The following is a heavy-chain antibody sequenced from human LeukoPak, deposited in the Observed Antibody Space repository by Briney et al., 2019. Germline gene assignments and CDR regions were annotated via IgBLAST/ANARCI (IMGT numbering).Heavy chain of an antibody. Sequence: GGSLRLSCAASGFTFSSYSMNWVRQAPGKGLEWVSSISSSSSYIYYADSVKGRFTISRDNAKNSLYLQMNSLRAEDTAVYYCATPSEDGYSYGFDGMGYWGQGTLVTVSS. V-gene: IGHV3-21*01. CDR3: ATPSEDGYSYGFDGMGY. CDR1: GFTFSSYS. D-gene: IGHD5-18*01. J-gene: IGHJ4*02. CDR2: ISSSSSYI.